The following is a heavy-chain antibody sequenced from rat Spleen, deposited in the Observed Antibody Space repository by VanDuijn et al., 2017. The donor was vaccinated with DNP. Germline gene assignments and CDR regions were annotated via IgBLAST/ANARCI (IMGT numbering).Heavy chain of an antibody. J-gene: IGHJ2*01. CDR2: ITSSGGGT. Sequence: EVQLVESGGDLVQPGRSLKLSCVASGFTFSNYYMAWVRQAPTKGLEWVTSITSSGGGTFYSDSVKGRFTISRDNAKNTLYLQMNSLRSEDTATYYCTRNNNYWGQGVMVTVSS. D-gene: IGHD1-10*01. CDR1: GFTFSNYY. CDR3: TRNNNY. V-gene: IGHV5-27*01.